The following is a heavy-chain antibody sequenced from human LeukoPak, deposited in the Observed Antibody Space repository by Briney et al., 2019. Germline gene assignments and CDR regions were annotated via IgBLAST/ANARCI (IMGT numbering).Heavy chain of an antibody. Sequence: EASVTVSCKASGGTFSSYAISWVRQAPGQGLEWMGGIIPIFGTANYAQKFQGRVTITADESTSTAYMELSSLRSEDTAVYYCARLEVRDWFDPWGQGTLVTVSS. J-gene: IGHJ5*02. CDR3: ARLEVRDWFDP. CDR2: IIPIFGTA. CDR1: GGTFSSYA. D-gene: IGHD4-11*01. V-gene: IGHV1-69*13.